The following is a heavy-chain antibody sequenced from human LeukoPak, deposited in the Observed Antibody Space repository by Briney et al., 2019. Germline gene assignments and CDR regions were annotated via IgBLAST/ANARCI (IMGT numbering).Heavy chain of an antibody. D-gene: IGHD3-10*01. V-gene: IGHV4-38-2*02. Sequence: SETLSLTCTVSGYSISSGYYWGWIRQPPGKGLEWIGSIYHSGSTYYNPSLKSRVTISVDTSKNQFSLKLSSVTAADTAVYYCARDQLLWFGELLSPLDYWGQGTLVTVSS. CDR2: IYHSGST. CDR1: GYSISSGYY. CDR3: ARDQLLWFGELLSPLDY. J-gene: IGHJ4*02.